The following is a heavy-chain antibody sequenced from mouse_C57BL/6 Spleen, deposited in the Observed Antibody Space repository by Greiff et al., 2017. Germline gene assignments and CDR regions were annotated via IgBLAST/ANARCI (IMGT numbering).Heavy chain of an antibody. D-gene: IGHD4-1*01. V-gene: IGHV1-82*01. Sequence: QVQLKESGPELVKPGASVKISCKASGYAFSSSWMNWVKQRPGKGLEWIGQIYPGDGDTNYNGKFKGKATLTADKSSSTAYMQLSSLTSEDSAVYFCARSANWDMDFGGWGTGTTVTVSS. CDR3: ARSANWDMDFGG. CDR2: IYPGDGDT. CDR1: GYAFSSSW. J-gene: IGHJ1*03.